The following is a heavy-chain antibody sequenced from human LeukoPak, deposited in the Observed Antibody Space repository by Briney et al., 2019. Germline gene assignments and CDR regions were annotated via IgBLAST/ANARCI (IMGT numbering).Heavy chain of an antibody. CDR1: GGSIRSSYF. D-gene: IGHD5-24*01. CDR2: IYSSGTT. Sequence: PSETLSLTCAVSGGSIRSSYFWSWIRQPAGKGLQFIGRIYSSGTTNYNPSLQSRVTMSVDTSRNQFSLKLTSVTASDTAVYYCARAPIEVADTSAFDIWGQGILVTVSS. V-gene: IGHV4-59*10. J-gene: IGHJ3*02. CDR3: ARAPIEVADTSAFDI.